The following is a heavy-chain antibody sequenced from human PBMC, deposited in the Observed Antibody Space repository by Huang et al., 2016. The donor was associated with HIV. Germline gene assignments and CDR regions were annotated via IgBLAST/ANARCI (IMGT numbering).Heavy chain of an antibody. Sequence: QVQLKQWGAGLLKPSETLSLTCAVYGGAFRGSSWTWIRQFPEKGLECIGDINHNGNNVNNPSVSSGVTISTDTSKSQFSLNLGTVAAAKTAFYYGARGFNYYASDNLGVYYFDAWGLGTLVTVSP. D-gene: IGHD3-10*01. CDR2: INHNGNN. J-gene: IGHJ4*02. CDR1: GGAFRGSS. CDR3: ARGFNYYASDNLGVYYFDA. V-gene: IGHV4-34*02.